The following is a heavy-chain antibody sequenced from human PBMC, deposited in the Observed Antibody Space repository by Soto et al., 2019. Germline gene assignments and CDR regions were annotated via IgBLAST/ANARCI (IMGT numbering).Heavy chain of an antibody. CDR1: GGTFSRYP. V-gene: IGHV1-69*01. CDR2: IIPISGTA. Sequence: QVPLVPSGAEVKKPGSSVKVSCKASGGTFSRYPISWVRQAPGQGLEWMGGIIPISGTADYAPKFQGRVTITADESTRTGDMELRSLTSEATAVYYCARERSVGYCSTTTCPRPVYYVGMGVWGQGTTVTVSS. J-gene: IGHJ6*02. CDR3: ARERSVGYCSTTTCPRPVYYVGMGV. D-gene: IGHD2-2*01.